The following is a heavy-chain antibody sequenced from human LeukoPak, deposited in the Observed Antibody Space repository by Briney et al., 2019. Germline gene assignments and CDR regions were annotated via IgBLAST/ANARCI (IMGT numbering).Heavy chain of an antibody. CDR1: GFTFSNYA. CDR2: IRGNGVTT. CDR3: ANYYYDRSGYKN. Sequence: GGSLRLSCAASGFTFSNYAMSWVRQAPGKGLEWVSAIRGNGVTTYDADSAKGRFTISRDNSKNTLYLEMKSLRVDDTAVYYCANYYYDRSGYKNWGQGTLVTVSS. D-gene: IGHD3-22*01. J-gene: IGHJ4*02. V-gene: IGHV3-23*01.